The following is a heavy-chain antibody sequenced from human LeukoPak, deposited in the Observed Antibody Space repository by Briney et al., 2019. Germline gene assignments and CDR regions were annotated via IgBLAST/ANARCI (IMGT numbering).Heavy chain of an antibody. V-gene: IGHV3-74*01. CDR1: GMTFSNHW. CDR3: TTGPGYGYEW. CDR2: IKTDGRTT. J-gene: IGHJ1*01. D-gene: IGHD3-16*01. Sequence: GGSLRLSCAASGMTFSNHWMHWVRQVPGKGLVWVSLIKTDGRTTIYADSVKGRFTISRDNGKSTLYLQMNSLRAEDTAIYYCTTGPGYGYEWWGQGTVVNVSS.